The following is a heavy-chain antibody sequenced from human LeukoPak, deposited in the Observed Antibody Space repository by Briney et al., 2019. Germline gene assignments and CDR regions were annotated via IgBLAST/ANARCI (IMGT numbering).Heavy chain of an antibody. D-gene: IGHD3-3*01. Sequence: GGSLRLSCAASGFTFSSYSMNWVRQAPGKGLEWVSYISSSSSTIYYADSVKGRFTISRDNAKNSLYLQMNSLRAEDTAVYYCAREPFWSGYYSNLHFDYWGQGTLITVSS. CDR3: AREPFWSGYYSNLHFDY. J-gene: IGHJ4*02. CDR2: ISSSSSTI. CDR1: GFTFSSYS. V-gene: IGHV3-48*04.